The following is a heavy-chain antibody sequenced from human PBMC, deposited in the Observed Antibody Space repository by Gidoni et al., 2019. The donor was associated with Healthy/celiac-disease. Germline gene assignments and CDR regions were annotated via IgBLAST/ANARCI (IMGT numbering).Heavy chain of an antibody. CDR2: LNPSGGST. J-gene: IGHJ3*02. D-gene: IGHD3-10*01. CDR3: ARDRVLLWFGELFTADAFDI. V-gene: IGHV1-46*03. Sequence: QVQLVQSGAAPKKPGASVKVSCKASGYTFTSYYMHWVRQAPGQGIEWMGILNPSGGSTSYAQKFQGRVTMTRDTSTSTVYMELSSLRSEDTAVYYCARDRVLLWFGELFTADAFDIWGQGTMVTVSS. CDR1: GYTFTSYY.